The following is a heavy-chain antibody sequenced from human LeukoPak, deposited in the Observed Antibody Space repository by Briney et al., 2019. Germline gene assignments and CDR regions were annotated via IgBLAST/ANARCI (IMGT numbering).Heavy chain of an antibody. CDR3: ARVRVDGRGTYWHWLDP. Sequence: SVKVSCKASGGTFSTYGISWVRQASGQGLESMGGIIPFFGTTKYAQNFQGRVTISADASTSAVQMELSSLTFEDTAFYYCARVRVDGRGTYWHWLDPWGQGTLVTVSS. J-gene: IGHJ5*02. CDR2: IIPFFGTT. CDR1: GGTFSTYG. D-gene: IGHD3-10*01. V-gene: IGHV1-69*13.